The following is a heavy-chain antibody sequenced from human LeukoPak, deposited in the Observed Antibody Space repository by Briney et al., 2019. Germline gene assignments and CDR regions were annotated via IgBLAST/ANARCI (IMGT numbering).Heavy chain of an antibody. J-gene: IGHJ4*02. CDR3: ATVNFYYDDSGYLPFDH. CDR2: ISADGGTT. V-gene: IGHV3-48*01. Sequence: GGSLRLSCEASGFTFKTYSMNWVRQAPGKGLEWISYISADGGTTNYADSVKGRFTMSRDNAQNSLFLQMEGLKVEDTAVYYFATVNFYYDDSGYLPFDHWGQGTLVVISS. CDR1: GFTFKTYS. D-gene: IGHD3-16*01.